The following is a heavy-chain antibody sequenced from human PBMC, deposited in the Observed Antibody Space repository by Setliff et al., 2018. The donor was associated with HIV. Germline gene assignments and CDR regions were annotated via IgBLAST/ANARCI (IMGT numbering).Heavy chain of an antibody. CDR1: GYTFTSYY. CDR3: ARDGYYNSWSGYGYYYYYMDV. J-gene: IGHJ6*03. CDR2: INPSGGTI. D-gene: IGHD3-3*01. V-gene: IGHV1-46*01. Sequence: EASVKVSCKASGYTFTSYYMHWVRQAPGQGLEWMGIINPSGGTISYAQKFQGRVTMTGDTSTSTVYMELSSLRSEDTAVYYCARDGYYNSWSGYGYYYYYMDVWGKGTTVTVSS.